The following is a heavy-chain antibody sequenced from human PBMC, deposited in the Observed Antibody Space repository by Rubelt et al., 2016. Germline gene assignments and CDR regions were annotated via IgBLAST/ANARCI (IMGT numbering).Heavy chain of an antibody. CDR2: IYYSGST. V-gene: IGHV4-39*01. CDR1: GGSISSSSYY. J-gene: IGHJ4*02. D-gene: IGHD3-3*01. CDR3: ARGRFLEWLPPDY. Sequence: QLQLQESGPGLVKPSETLSLTCTVSGGSISSSSYYWGWIRQPPGKGLEWIGSIYYSGSTYYNPSLKSRVTISVDTSKNQCSLKLSSVTAADTAVYYCARGRFLEWLPPDYWGQGTRVTVSS.